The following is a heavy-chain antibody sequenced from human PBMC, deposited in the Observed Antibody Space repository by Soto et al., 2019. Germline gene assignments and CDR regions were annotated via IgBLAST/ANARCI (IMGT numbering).Heavy chain of an antibody. J-gene: IGHJ2*01. CDR2: IYYSGST. V-gene: IGHV4-31*03. CDR1: GGSISSGGYY. CDR3: ARGDSGSYWYFDL. Sequence: QVQLQESGPGLVKPSQTLSLTCTVSGGSISSGGYYWGWIRQHPGKGLEWIGYIYYSGSTYYNPSLKSRVTISVDTSKNQFSLKLSSVTAADTAVYYCARGDSGSYWYFDLWGRGTLVTVSS. D-gene: IGHD4-17*01.